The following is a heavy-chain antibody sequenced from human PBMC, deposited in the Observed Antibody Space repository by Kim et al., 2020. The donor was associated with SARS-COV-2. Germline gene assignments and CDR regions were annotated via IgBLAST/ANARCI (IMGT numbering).Heavy chain of an antibody. CDR3: ARGYSYGND. V-gene: IGHV4-31*02. CDR2: GST. J-gene: IGHJ4*02. D-gene: IGHD5-18*01. Sequence: GSTCYNPSIKSRVTISVDTSKNQFSLKLSSVTAADTAVYYCARGYSYGNDWGQGTLVTVSS.